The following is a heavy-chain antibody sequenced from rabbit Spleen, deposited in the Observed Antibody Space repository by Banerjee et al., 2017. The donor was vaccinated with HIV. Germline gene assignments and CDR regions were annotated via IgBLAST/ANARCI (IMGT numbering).Heavy chain of an antibody. CDR2: IYPDYDVT. Sequence: QLVESGGGLVTLGGSLKLSCKSSGIDFSSVGIVWVRQAPGKGLEWIAYIYPDYDVTDYANWVNGRFTISLDNAQNTVFLQLTSLTAADTATYFCARAYASASGYPYYFTLWGPGTLVTVS. CDR1: GIDFSSVG. V-gene: IGHV1S7*01. J-gene: IGHJ4*01. D-gene: IGHD1-1*01. CDR3: ARAYASASGYPYYFTL.